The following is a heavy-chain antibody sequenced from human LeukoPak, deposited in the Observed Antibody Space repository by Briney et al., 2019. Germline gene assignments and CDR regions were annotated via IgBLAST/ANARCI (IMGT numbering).Heavy chain of an antibody. CDR3: ARQLSVVVA. V-gene: IGHV4-39*01. CDR2: LYYSGNT. Sequence: SETLSLTCTVSGGSINSSSYYWGWIRQPPGKGLEWIGSLYYSGNTYYSPSLKSRVTISVDTSKNLFSLKLNSVTAADTAVYYCARQLSVVVAWGQGTLVTVSS. D-gene: IGHD2-15*01. CDR1: GGSINSSSYY. J-gene: IGHJ5*02.